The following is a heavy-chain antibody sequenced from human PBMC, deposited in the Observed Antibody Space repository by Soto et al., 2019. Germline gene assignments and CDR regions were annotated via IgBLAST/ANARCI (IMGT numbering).Heavy chain of an antibody. Sequence: QVQLVESGGGVVQPGRSLRLSCAASGCTFSNYAIHWVRQAPGKGLEWVAIISHDGSNKYYVASVKGRFTISRDHSKNKLYLQMNSLSTADAAVDYCARDRTGLAVVTAGSVDYWVQGTLVTVSS. J-gene: IGHJ4*02. D-gene: IGHD2-21*02. CDR1: GCTFSNYA. V-gene: IGHV3-30-3*01. CDR3: ARDRTGLAVVTAGSVDY. CDR2: ISHDGSNK.